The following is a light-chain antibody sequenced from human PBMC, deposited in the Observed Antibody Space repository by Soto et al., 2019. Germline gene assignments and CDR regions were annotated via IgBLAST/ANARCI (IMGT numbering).Light chain of an antibody. CDR1: QGISTD. CDR2: AAS. J-gene: IGKJ4*01. V-gene: IGKV1-9*01. Sequence: DIQLTQSPSFLSASVGDRVTIACRASQGISTDLAWYHQKPGKAPKLLIFAASALQSGVPSRFSGTGSGTEFTLTITSLQPEDFATYYCQQFNRYPLTFGGGTKGDIK. CDR3: QQFNRYPLT.